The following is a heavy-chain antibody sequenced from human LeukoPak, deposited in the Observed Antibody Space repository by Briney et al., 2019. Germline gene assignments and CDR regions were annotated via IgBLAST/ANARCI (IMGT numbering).Heavy chain of an antibody. J-gene: IGHJ4*02. D-gene: IGHD5/OR15-5a*01. CDR1: GVTFSSHA. CDR2: ISDNGGST. CDR3: ARSSSIVSTGGY. Sequence: GGSLRLSCSASGVTFSSHAMHWVRQAPGKGLEYVSGISDNGGSTYYADSVKGRFTISRDNSKKSLYLQMNSLRTEDTALYYCARSSSIVSTGGYWGQGTLVTVSS. V-gene: IGHV3-64*04.